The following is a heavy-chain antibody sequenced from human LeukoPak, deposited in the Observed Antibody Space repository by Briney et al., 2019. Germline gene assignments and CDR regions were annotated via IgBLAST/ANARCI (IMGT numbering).Heavy chain of an antibody. V-gene: IGHV1-2*02. CDR2: INPNSGGT. J-gene: IGHJ4*02. CDR3: ARVGGGLTGYYNEGQFDY. Sequence: ASVKVSCKASGYTFTGYYMHCVRQAPGQGLEWMGWINPNSGGTNYAQKFQGRVTMTRDTSISTAYMELSSLRSEDTAVYYCARVGGGLTGYYNEGQFDYWGQGTLVTVSS. D-gene: IGHD3-9*01. CDR1: GYTFTGYY.